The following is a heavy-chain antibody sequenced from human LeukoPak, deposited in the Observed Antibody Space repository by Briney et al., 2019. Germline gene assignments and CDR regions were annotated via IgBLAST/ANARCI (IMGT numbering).Heavy chain of an antibody. Sequence: HPGGSLRLSCAASGFTFSNYAMTWVRQAPGKGLEWVSGISSTGGSTYYTDSVKGRFAISRDNSKNTVYLQMNSLRAEDTAVYYCAKDLWFGELFPNAFDIWGQGTMVTVSS. D-gene: IGHD3-10*01. V-gene: IGHV3-23*01. CDR1: GFTFSNYA. J-gene: IGHJ3*02. CDR3: AKDLWFGELFPNAFDI. CDR2: ISSTGGST.